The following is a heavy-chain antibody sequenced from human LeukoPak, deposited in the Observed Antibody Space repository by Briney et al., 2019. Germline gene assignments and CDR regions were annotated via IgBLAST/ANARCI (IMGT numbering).Heavy chain of an antibody. CDR3: ARETYDYVWGSSFWFDP. CDR2: IYYSGST. V-gene: IGHV4-59*01. CDR1: GGSISNYY. D-gene: IGHD3-16*01. J-gene: IGHJ5*02. Sequence: SETLSLTCTVSGGSISNYYWSWIRQPPGKGLEWIGYIYYSGSTNYNPSLESRVTISVDTSKDQFSLKLSSVTAADTAVYYCARETYDYVWGSSFWFDPWGQGTLVTVSS.